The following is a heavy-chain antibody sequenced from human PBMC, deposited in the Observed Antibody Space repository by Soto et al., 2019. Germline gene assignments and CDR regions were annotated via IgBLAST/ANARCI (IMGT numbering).Heavy chain of an antibody. D-gene: IGHD2-2*01. Sequence: GGSLSLPCAASGFTFSSYAMSWVRQAPGKGLEWVSAISGSGGSTYYADSVKGRFTISRDNSKNTLYLQMNSLRAEDTAVYYCAKEDPYCSSTSCQNYYYYYGMDVWGQGTTVTVSS. J-gene: IGHJ6*02. CDR1: GFTFSSYA. V-gene: IGHV3-23*01. CDR2: ISGSGGST. CDR3: AKEDPYCSSTSCQNYYYYYGMDV.